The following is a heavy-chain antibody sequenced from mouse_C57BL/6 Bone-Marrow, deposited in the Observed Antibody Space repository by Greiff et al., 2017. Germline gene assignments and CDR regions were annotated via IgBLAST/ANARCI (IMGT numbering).Heavy chain of an antibody. Sequence: VQLQQSGPELVKPGASVKISCKASGYTFTDYYMNWVKQSHGKSLEWIGDINPNNGGTSYNQKFKGKATLTVDKSSSTAYMELRSLTSEDSAVYYCGVTTVVATDYAMDYWGQGTSVTVSS. CDR3: GVTTVVATDYAMDY. CDR1: GYTFTDYY. J-gene: IGHJ4*01. V-gene: IGHV1-26*01. D-gene: IGHD1-1*01. CDR2: INPNNGGT.